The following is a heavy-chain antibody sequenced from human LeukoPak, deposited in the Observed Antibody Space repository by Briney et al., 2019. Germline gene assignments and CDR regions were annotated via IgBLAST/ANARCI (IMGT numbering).Heavy chain of an antibody. CDR1: GYTFTTYG. CDR2: ISAYNGNT. D-gene: IGHD3-9*01. Sequence: ASVKVSCKASGYTFTTYGISWVRQAPGQGLEWMGWISAYNGNTNYAQKLQGRVTMTTDTSASTAYMELRSLRSDDTAVYYCARLKGYDILTGYYIAHPYDAFDIWGQGTMVTVSS. J-gene: IGHJ3*02. V-gene: IGHV1-18*01. CDR3: ARLKGYDILTGYYIAHPYDAFDI.